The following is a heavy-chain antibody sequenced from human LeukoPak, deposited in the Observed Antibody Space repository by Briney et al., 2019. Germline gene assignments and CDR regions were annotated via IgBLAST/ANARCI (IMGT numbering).Heavy chain of an antibody. J-gene: IGHJ6*04. Sequence: QPGGSLRLSCAASRFTFSSYAMHWVRQAPGKGLEWVAVISYDGSNKYYADSVKGRFTISRDNSKNTLYLQMNSLRAEDTAVYYCASGVNYYGSTSDVWGKGTTVTVSS. D-gene: IGHD3-10*01. CDR2: ISYDGSNK. CDR3: ASGVNYYGSTSDV. CDR1: RFTFSSYA. V-gene: IGHV3-30*04.